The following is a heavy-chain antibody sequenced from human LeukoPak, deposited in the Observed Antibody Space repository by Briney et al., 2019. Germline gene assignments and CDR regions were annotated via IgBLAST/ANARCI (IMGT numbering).Heavy chain of an antibody. J-gene: IGHJ5*02. CDR3: ARGEYRYCSSTSCRAGWFDP. CDR2: IYYSGST. V-gene: IGHV4-59*01. D-gene: IGHD2-2*01. Sequence: PSETLSLTCTVSGGSISSYYWSWIRQPPGKGLEWIGYIYYSGSTNYNPSLKSRVTISVDTSKNQFSLELSSVTAADTAVYYCARGEYRYCSSTSCRAGWFDPWGQGTLVTVSS. CDR1: GGSISSYY.